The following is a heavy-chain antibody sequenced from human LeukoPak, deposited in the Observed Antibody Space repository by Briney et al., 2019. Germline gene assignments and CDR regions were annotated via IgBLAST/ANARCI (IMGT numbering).Heavy chain of an antibody. Sequence: SETLPLTCTVSGGSISSSSYYWGWIRQPPGKGLEWIGSIYYSGSTYYNPSLKSRVTISVDTSKNQFSLKLSSVTAADTAVYYCARQLGYCSSTSCYADKVDYWGQGTLVTVSS. V-gene: IGHV4-39*01. D-gene: IGHD2-2*01. CDR3: ARQLGYCSSTSCYADKVDY. CDR2: IYYSGST. CDR1: GGSISSSSYY. J-gene: IGHJ4*02.